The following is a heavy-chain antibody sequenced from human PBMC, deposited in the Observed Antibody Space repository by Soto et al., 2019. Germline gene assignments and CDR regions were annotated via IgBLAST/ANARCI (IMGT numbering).Heavy chain of an antibody. CDR1: GFTVSCYC. J-gene: IGHJ4*02. CDR2: ISYDGSNK. D-gene: IGHD3-9*01. Sequence: PGRSLRLSCAGSGFTVSCYCMHWVRQARGKGLEWVAVISYDGSNKYYADSVKGRFTISRDNSKNTLYLQMNSLRAEDTAVYYCAKDARPELRYFDWLLSDFDYWGQGT. V-gene: IGHV3-30*18. CDR3: AKDARPELRYFDWLLSDFDY.